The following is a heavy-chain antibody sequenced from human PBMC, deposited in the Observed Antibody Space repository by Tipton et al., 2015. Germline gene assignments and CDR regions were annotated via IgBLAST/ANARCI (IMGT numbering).Heavy chain of an antibody. CDR1: GGSISSYY. CDR2: ISYSGTT. CDR3: ARGLLLWFGMSDY. Sequence: TLSLTCTVSGGSISSYYWSWIRQSPGKGLEWIGYISYSGTTNYNPSLKSRVTISVDTSKNQFSLKLNSVTAADTAVYYCARGLLLWFGMSDYWGRGTLVTVSS. D-gene: IGHD3-10*01. J-gene: IGHJ4*02. V-gene: IGHV4-59*08.